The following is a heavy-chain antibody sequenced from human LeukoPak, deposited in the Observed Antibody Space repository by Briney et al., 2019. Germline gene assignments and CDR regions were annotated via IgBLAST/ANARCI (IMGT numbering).Heavy chain of an antibody. CDR3: AREDRYCSGGTCYY. V-gene: IGHV4-61*02. D-gene: IGHD2-15*01. Sequence: SDTLSLTCTVSGGSISSGSYYWSWIRQPAGKGLEWIGRIYTSGSTNYNPSLKSRVTISVDTSKNQFSLKLSSVTAADTAVYYCAREDRYCSGGTCYYWGQGALVTVSS. CDR1: GGSISSGSYY. J-gene: IGHJ4*02. CDR2: IYTSGST.